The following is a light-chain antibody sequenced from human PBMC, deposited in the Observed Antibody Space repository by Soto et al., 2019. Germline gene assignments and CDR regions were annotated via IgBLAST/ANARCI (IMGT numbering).Light chain of an antibody. CDR2: DAS. V-gene: IGKV3-11*01. CDR3: QACNKLAGGT. CDR1: QSVGSY. Sequence: EIVLTQSPATLSLSPGDRATLSCRASQSVGSYLAWYQQRPGQAPRLLIHDASNRATGIPARFSGSGSGTGFPPPIHRLGAGGFGVYYFQACNKLAGGTFG. J-gene: IGKJ1*01.